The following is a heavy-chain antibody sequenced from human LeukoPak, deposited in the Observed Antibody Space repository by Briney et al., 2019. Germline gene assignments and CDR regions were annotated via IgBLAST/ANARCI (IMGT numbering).Heavy chain of an antibody. CDR2: TRDKARGYTT. V-gene: IGHV3-72*01. J-gene: IGHJ3*02. CDR3: ARDGGEGDNSGFDI. D-gene: IGHD3-16*01. CDR1: GVTLTDHH. Sequence: GGSLRLSYAASGVTLTDHHMAWVRQAPGKGLEGVGRTRDKARGYTTEYAASVKGRFTISRDDSQTLVFLQMNDLKTEDTAVYFCARDGGEGDNSGFDIWGQGTVVTVYS.